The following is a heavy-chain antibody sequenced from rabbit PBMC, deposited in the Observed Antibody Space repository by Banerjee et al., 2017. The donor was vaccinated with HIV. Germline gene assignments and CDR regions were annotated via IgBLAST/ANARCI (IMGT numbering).Heavy chain of an antibody. J-gene: IGHJ6*01. V-gene: IGHV1S45*01. CDR1: GVSFSSNYY. CDR2: IDTGSSGFS. Sequence: QEQLVESGGGLVQPEGSLTLTCTASGVSFSSNYYMCWVRQAPGKGLEWIACIDTGSSGFSYFASWAKGRFTISKTSSTTVTLQMTSLTAADTATYFCARDSGSSFSSYGMDLRGPGTLVTVS. D-gene: IGHD8-1*01. CDR3: ARDSGSSFSSYGMDL.